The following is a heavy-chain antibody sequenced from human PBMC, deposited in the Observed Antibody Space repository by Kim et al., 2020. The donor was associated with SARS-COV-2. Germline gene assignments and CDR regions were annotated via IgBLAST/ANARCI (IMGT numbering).Heavy chain of an antibody. CDR2: IIPIFSTA. D-gene: IGHD3-22*01. J-gene: IGHJ3*02. CDR1: GGTFSSYA. CDR3: ARWGENSDYYDSSGPDAFDI. Sequence: SVKVSCKASGGTFSSYAISWVRQAPGQGLEWMGGIIPIFSTANYAQKFQGRVTITADESTSTAYMELSSLRSEDTAVYYCARWGENSDYYDSSGPDAFDIWGQGTMVTVSS. V-gene: IGHV1-69*13.